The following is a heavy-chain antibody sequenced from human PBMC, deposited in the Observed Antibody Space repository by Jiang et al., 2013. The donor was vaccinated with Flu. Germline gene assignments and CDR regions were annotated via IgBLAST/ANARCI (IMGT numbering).Heavy chain of an antibody. D-gene: IGHD6-19*01. CDR1: GFTFSSYA. CDR2: ISYDGSNK. J-gene: IGHJ3*02. CDR3: AREGAWQWLVLGAFDI. Sequence: GVVQPGRSLRLSCAASGFTFSSYAMHWVRQAPGKGLEWVAVISYDGSNKYYADSVKGRFTISRDNSKNTLYLQMNSLRAEDTAVYYCAREGAWQWLVLGAFDIWGQGTMVTVSS. V-gene: IGHV3-30-3*01.